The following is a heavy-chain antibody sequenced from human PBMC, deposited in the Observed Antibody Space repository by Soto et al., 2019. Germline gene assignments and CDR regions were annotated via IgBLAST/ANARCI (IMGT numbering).Heavy chain of an antibody. CDR3: ARRARPDFYYMDV. Sequence: GGSLRLSCAASGFTLSGYAMDWVRQAPGKGLEYVSGISSNGVGTYYANSVQGRFTISRDNSKNTVYLQMGSLRPEDMAVYYCARRARPDFYYMDVCGKGTTVTVSS. CDR2: ISSNGVGT. CDR1: GFTLSGYA. J-gene: IGHJ6*03. D-gene: IGHD6-6*01. V-gene: IGHV3-64*01.